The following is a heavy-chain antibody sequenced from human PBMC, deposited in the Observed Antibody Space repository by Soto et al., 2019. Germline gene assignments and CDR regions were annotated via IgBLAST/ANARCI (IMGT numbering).Heavy chain of an antibody. CDR1: GASVNDYY. V-gene: IGHV4-59*02. CDR3: ARWGHPAVKAFDI. J-gene: IGHJ3*02. D-gene: IGHD3-16*01. Sequence: SETLSLTCTVSGASVNDYYWNWVRQPLGKGLEWIGFIHYTGSRIFNPSLQSRVTMSVDVSQNQFSLRLTSVTAADTAIYYCARWGHPAVKAFDIWGQGTTVTVS. CDR2: IHYTGSR.